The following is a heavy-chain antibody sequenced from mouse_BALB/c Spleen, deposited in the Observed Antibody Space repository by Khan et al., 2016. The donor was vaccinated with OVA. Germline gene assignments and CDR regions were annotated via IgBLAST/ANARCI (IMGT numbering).Heavy chain of an antibody. J-gene: IGHJ3*01. CDR2: IWSAGST. Sequence: QVQLKESGPGLVQPSQSLSITCTVSGFSLANYSVHWVRQSPGKGLEWLGVIWSAGSTDYNAAFMCRLTINKDNSRSHVFFKMNSLQPNDTAIYYCARRGYDYGRGALFTYWGQGTLVTVSA. V-gene: IGHV2-2*02. CDR1: GFSLANYS. D-gene: IGHD2-4*01. CDR3: ARRGYDYGRGALFTY.